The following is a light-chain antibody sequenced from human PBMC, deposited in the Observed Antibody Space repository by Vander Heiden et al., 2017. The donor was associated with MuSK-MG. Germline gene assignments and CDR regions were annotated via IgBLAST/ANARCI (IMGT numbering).Light chain of an antibody. J-gene: IGLJ1*01. CDR2: EVR. CDR3: CANAGSSNYV. Sequence: QTALTQPAPVHGSPGQQIAIFITGSSSNVGNNDLGSWYQQHPGKAPKLMVYEVRTRASGVCYCCSGSKSGNTASLRSAELQAEDEADYYGCANAGSSNYVFGAGTKVTVL. CDR1: SSNVGNNDL. V-gene: IGLV2-23*02.